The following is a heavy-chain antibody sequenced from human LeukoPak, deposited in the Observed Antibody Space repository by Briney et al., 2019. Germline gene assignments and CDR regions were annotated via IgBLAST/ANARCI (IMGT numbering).Heavy chain of an antibody. CDR3: ARGGRGYDFDY. CDR2: INHSGST. V-gene: IGHV4-34*01. Sequence: SETLSLTCAVYGGSFSGYYWSWIRQPPGKGLEWIGEINHSGSTNYNPSLKRRFTISVDTSKNQFSLKLSSLTAADTAVYDCARGGRGYDFDYWGQGTLVTVSS. D-gene: IGHD6-25*01. J-gene: IGHJ4*02. CDR1: GGSFSGYY.